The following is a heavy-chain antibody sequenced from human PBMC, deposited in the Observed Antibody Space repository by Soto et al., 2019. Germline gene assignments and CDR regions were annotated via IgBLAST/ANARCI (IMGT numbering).Heavy chain of an antibody. CDR1: GFTFRSYD. CDR2: ISFDGIKK. CDR3: AKPIVAAGYYGMDV. V-gene: IGHV3-30*18. Sequence: LRLSCAASGFTFRSYDMHWVRQAPGKGLEWMGVISFDGIKKYYADSVKGRFTISRDSSKNKLYLQMNSLRPEDTAVYYCAKPIVAAGYYGMDVWGQGTTVTVSS. J-gene: IGHJ6*02. D-gene: IGHD6-13*01.